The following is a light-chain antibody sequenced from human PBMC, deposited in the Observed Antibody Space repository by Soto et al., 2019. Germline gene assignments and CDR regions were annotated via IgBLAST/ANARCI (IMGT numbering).Light chain of an antibody. J-gene: IGLJ3*02. CDR3: ETWDSNPHTG. CDR1: SGHSSYI. V-gene: IGLV4-60*02. CDR2: LEGSGSY. Sequence: QPVLTQSSSASASLGSSVKLTCTLSSGHSSYIIAWHQQQPGKAPRYLMKLEGSGSYNKGSGVPDRFSGSSSGADRYLTISNLQFEDEADYYCETWDSNPHTGFGGGTKLTVL.